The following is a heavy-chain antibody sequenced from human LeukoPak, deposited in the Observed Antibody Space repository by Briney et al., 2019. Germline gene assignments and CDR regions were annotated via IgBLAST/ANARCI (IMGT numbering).Heavy chain of an antibody. V-gene: IGHV3-30*03. CDR1: GFTFSSYG. Sequence: PGGSLRLSCAASGFTFSSYGMHWVRQAPGKGLEWVAVISYDGYTKYYTDSVRGRFSISRDNSKNTLYLQMNSLGAEDTAVYYCARVRGQLWFADGFDIWGQGTMATVSS. CDR3: ARVRGQLWFADGFDI. J-gene: IGHJ3*02. D-gene: IGHD3-10*01. CDR2: ISYDGYTK.